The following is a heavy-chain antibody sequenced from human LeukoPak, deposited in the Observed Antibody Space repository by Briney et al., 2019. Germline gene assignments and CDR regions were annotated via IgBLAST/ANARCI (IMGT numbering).Heavy chain of an antibody. CDR2: INAGNGNT. CDR3: ASSVQTYYYDSSGYYYFY. Sequence: ASVKVSCKASGYTFTSYAMHWVRQAPGQRLEWMGWINAGNGNTKYSQKFQGRVTITRDTSVSTAYMELSSLRSEDTAVYYCASSVQTYYYDSSGYYYFYWGQGTLVTVSS. J-gene: IGHJ4*02. V-gene: IGHV1-3*01. D-gene: IGHD3-22*01. CDR1: GYTFTSYA.